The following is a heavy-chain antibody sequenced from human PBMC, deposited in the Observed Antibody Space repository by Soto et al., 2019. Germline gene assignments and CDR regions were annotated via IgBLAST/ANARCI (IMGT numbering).Heavy chain of an antibody. CDR2: VYHTGDT. CDR1: GGTVASSHW. CDR3: AREIVTAGGNNYFDP. D-gene: IGHD2-21*02. Sequence: PSETLSLTCGVSGGTVASSHWWSWVRQSPGGGLEWIGNVYHTGDTNLNPSLQSRVTISVDKSNNQFSLRLYSLTAADTAVYFCAREIVTAGGNNYFDPWGPGTLVTVSS. V-gene: IGHV4-4*02. J-gene: IGHJ5*02.